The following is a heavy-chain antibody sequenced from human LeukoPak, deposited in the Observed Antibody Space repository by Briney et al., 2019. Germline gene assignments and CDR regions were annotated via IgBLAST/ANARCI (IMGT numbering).Heavy chain of an antibody. CDR3: AEVPRRIAARPSYYYYMDV. CDR2: IRYDGSNK. J-gene: IGHJ6*03. D-gene: IGHD6-6*01. Sequence: PAGSLRLSCAASGFTFSSYGKHWVRQAPGKGLEWLAFIRYDGSNKYYADSGKGRFTISRDNSKNTLYLQMNSLRAEDTAVYCCAEVPRRIAARPSYYYYMDVWGKGTTVTVSS. V-gene: IGHV3-30*02. CDR1: GFTFSSYG.